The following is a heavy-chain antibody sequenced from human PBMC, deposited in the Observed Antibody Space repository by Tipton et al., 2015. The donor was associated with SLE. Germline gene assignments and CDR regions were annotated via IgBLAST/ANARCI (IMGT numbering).Heavy chain of an antibody. V-gene: IGHV4-59*01. CDR1: GVSISTYY. Sequence: TLSLTCSVSGVSISTYYWSWIRQSPGKGLEWIGFFYFSGSSQYNPSLKRRVAISADTSNNQFSLELRSVTAADTASYYCARHLGVIGACEVWGQGTVLTVSS. J-gene: IGHJ3*01. CDR3: ARHLGVIGACEV. D-gene: IGHD3-10*01. CDR2: FYFSGSS.